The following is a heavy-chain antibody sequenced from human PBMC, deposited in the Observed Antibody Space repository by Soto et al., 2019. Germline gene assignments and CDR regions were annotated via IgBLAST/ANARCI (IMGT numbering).Heavy chain of an antibody. CDR2: IIPIFGTA. J-gene: IGHJ4*02. V-gene: IGHV1-69*06. D-gene: IGHD3-3*01. CDR3: ARRVYDFLDY. CDR1: GGTFSSYA. Sequence: SVKVSCKASGGTFSSYAIGWVRQAPGQGLEWMGGIIPIFGTANYAQKFHGRVTITADKSTSTAYMELSSLRSEDTAGYYCARRVYDFLDYWGQGTLVTVSS.